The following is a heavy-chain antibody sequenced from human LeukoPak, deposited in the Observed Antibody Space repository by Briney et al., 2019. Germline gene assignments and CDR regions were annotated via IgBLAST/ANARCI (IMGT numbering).Heavy chain of an antibody. J-gene: IGHJ1*01. Sequence: PSETLSLTCTVSGGSISSYYWSWIRQPPGKGLEWIGYIYYSGSTNYNPSLKSRVTISVDTSKNQFSLKLSSVTAADTAVYYCARDRVGELLWYFQHWGQGTLVTVSS. CDR1: GGSISSYY. CDR2: IYYSGST. D-gene: IGHD1-26*01. V-gene: IGHV4-59*01. CDR3: ARDRVGELLWYFQH.